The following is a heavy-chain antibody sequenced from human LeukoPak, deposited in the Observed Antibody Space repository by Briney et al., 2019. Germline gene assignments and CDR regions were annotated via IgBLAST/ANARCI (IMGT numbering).Heavy chain of an antibody. J-gene: IGHJ4*02. Sequence: GGSLRLSCTASGFTFTDYWMTWVRQAPGKGLEWAANIKQDGSEKYYVDSVKGRFTISRDNAKNSLYLQMNSLRAEDTALYHCARTYYDILTGPFDYWGQGTLVTVSS. CDR2: IKQDGSEK. D-gene: IGHD3-9*01. CDR1: GFTFTDYW. CDR3: ARTYYDILTGPFDY. V-gene: IGHV3-7*03.